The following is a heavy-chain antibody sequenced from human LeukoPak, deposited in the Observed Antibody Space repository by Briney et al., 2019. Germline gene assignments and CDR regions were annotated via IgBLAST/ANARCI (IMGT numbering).Heavy chain of an antibody. CDR3: AKLPREYCSSTSCPNWFDT. J-gene: IGHJ5*02. V-gene: IGHV3-23*01. Sequence: GGSLRLSCAASGFSFSSYAMTWVRQAPGKGLEWVSALSASGGTTYYADSVKGRFTTSRDDSKNTLYLHMNSLRAEDTAVYYCAKLPREYCSSTSCPNWFDTWGQGTLVTVSS. CDR2: LSASGGTT. D-gene: IGHD2-2*01. CDR1: GFSFSSYA.